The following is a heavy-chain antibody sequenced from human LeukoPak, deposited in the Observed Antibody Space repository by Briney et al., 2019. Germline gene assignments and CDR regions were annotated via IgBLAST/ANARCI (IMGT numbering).Heavy chain of an antibody. CDR1: GYTFTGYY. CDR2: INPNSGGT. V-gene: IGHV1-2*02. CDR3: ARGGVAVHCHAGMRD. J-gene: IGHJ6*02. D-gene: IGHD6-19*01. Sequence: ASVKVSCKASGYTFTGYYMHWVRQAPGQGLEWMGWINPNSGGTNYAQKFQGRVTMTRDTSISTAYMELSRLRSDDTAVYYCARGGVAVHCHAGMRDWGQGTTVTVS.